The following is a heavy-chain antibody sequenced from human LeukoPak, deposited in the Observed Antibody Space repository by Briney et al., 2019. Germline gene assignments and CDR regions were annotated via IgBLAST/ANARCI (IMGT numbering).Heavy chain of an antibody. V-gene: IGHV4-38-2*02. CDR3: ARDDSSAGPKN. D-gene: IGHD3-22*01. J-gene: IGHJ4*02. CDR1: GYSISSGYY. Sequence: SETLSLTCTVSGYSISSGYYWGWIRQPPGKGLEWIGSIYHTGSTYYGPSLKSRVTLSVDTSKNQFSLKLTSVTAADTAVYYCARDDSSAGPKNWGQGTLVTVSS. CDR2: IYHTGST.